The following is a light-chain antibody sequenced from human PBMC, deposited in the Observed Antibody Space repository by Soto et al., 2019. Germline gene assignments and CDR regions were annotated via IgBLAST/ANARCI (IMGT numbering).Light chain of an antibody. J-gene: IGKJ3*01. CDR1: QSVSSN. V-gene: IGKV3-15*01. Sequence: IVVTQSPSTLAASKGERATLSCRASQSVSSNLAWYQQKPGQAPRLLIYGASTRATGIPARFSGSGSGTEFTLTISSLQSEDFAVYYCQQYNNWPPFTFGPGTKVDI. CDR3: QQYNNWPPFT. CDR2: GAS.